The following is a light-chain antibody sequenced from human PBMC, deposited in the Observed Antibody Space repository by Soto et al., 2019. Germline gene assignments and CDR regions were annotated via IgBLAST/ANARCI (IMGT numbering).Light chain of an antibody. Sequence: EIVLTQSPGTLSLSAGDGVSLSCRASQTVPNNYLAWYQQKPDQAPRLLIFGASNRATGIPDRFGGSGSGTDFTLSISRLEPEDFSVYYCQQYVASPLTFGGGARLEDK. J-gene: IGKJ4*01. CDR2: GAS. CDR3: QQYVASPLT. V-gene: IGKV3-20*01. CDR1: QTVPNNY.